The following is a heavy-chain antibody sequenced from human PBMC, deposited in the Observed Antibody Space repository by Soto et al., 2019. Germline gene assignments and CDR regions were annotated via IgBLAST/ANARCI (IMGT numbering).Heavy chain of an antibody. CDR1: GLGVSTNY. CDR2: LDTDGDT. Sequence: PGGSLRLSCAASGLGVSTNYMHWVRQAPGKGLEWLSVLDTDGDTSYADSVKGRFTISRDHSSNTAFLQMNSLRVEDTAMYYCATALAFGEYNFDYWGHGTLVTVSS. CDR3: ATALAFGEYNFDY. D-gene: IGHD3-10*01. V-gene: IGHV3-53*01. J-gene: IGHJ5*01.